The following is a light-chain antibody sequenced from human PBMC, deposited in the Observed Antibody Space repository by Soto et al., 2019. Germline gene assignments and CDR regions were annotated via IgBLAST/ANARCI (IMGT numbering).Light chain of an antibody. CDR3: CSYAGSCTEV. CDR2: DVS. CDR1: RSDVGGYNY. V-gene: IGLV2-11*01. J-gene: IGLJ1*01. Sequence: HSVLTQPLSVSGSPGESVTISCTVTRSDVGGYNYVSWFQQLPGKAPKLMIYDVSKRPSGVPDRFSGSKSGNTASLTISGLQAEDEADYYCCSYAGSCTEVFGPGTKGTVL.